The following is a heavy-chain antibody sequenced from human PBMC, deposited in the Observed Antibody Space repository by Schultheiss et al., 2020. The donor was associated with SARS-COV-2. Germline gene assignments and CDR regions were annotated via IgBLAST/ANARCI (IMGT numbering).Heavy chain of an antibody. CDR3: ARDPRVDWVVTATENRIYYYGMDV. Sequence: GGSLRLSCAASGFTFNRHYMTWVRQAPGKGLEWLANIKQDGSEEFHVDSLRGRFTISRDNANNFLFLQINSLRAEDTAVYYCARDPRVDWVVTATENRIYYYGMDVWGQGTTVTVSS. V-gene: IGHV3-7*05. J-gene: IGHJ6*02. CDR2: IKQDGSEE. D-gene: IGHD2-21*02. CDR1: GFTFNRHY.